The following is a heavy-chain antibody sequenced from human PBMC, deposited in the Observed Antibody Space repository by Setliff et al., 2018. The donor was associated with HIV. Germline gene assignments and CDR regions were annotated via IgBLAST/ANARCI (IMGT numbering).Heavy chain of an antibody. Sequence: ASVKVSCKASGYTFISYGYSWVRQAPGQGLQWMGWISGYNGDTNYAQELQGRVTMTTDTSTSTAYMELRSLRSDDTAVYYCARANYDILTAFEGEWDYWGQGTLVTVSS. V-gene: IGHV1-18*01. CDR1: GYTFISYG. D-gene: IGHD3-9*01. J-gene: IGHJ4*02. CDR3: ARANYDILTAFEGEWDY. CDR2: ISGYNGDT.